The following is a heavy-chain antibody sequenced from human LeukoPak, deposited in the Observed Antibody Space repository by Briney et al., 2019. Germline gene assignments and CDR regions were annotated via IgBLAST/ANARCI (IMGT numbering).Heavy chain of an antibody. Sequence: GASVKVSCKASGYTFTSYDINWVRQATGQGLEWMGWMNPNSGNTGYAQKLQGRVTMTTDTSTSTAYMELRSLRSDDTAVYYCARDGTTPYCTNGVCYTESYYYYGMDVWGQGTTVTVSS. V-gene: IGHV1-8*01. CDR2: MNPNSGNT. D-gene: IGHD2-8*01. CDR1: GYTFTSYD. CDR3: ARDGTTPYCTNGVCYTESYYYYGMDV. J-gene: IGHJ6*02.